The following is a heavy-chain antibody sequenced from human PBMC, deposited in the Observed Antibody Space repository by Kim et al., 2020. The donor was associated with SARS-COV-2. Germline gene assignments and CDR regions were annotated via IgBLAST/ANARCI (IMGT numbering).Heavy chain of an antibody. J-gene: IGHJ3*02. CDR1: GGSISSSSYY. Sequence: SETLSLTCTVSGGSISSSSYYWGWIRQPPGKGLEWIGSIYYSGSTYYNPSLKSRVTISVDTSKNQFSLKLSSVTAADTAVYYCARPHIIVGATISEDDAFDIWGQGTMVTVSS. CDR2: IYYSGST. CDR3: ARPHIIVGATISEDDAFDI. V-gene: IGHV4-39*01. D-gene: IGHD1-26*01.